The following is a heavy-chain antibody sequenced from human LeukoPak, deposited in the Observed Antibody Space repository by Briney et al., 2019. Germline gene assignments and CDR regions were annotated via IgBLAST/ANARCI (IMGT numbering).Heavy chain of an antibody. CDR3: ARRGLGRYNSSDS. CDR1: GGSFSGYY. D-gene: IGHD3-22*01. J-gene: IGHJ5*02. V-gene: IGHV4-34*01. CDR2: INHSGST. Sequence: SETLSLTCAVYGGSFSGYYWSWIRQPPGKGLEWIGEINHSGSTNYNPSLKSRVTISVDTSKNQFSLKLSSVTAEDTAVYYCARRGLGRYNSSDSWGQGTLVTVSS.